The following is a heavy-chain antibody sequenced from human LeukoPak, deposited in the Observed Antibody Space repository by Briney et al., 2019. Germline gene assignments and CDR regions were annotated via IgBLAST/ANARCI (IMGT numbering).Heavy chain of an antibody. CDR1: EFTFSRYW. V-gene: IGHV3-74*01. CDR2: INSDGIIT. D-gene: IGHD3-22*01. Sequence: PGGSLRLSCAASEFTFSRYWMQWVRQAPGKGLVCVSRINSDGIITNYADSAKGRFTISRDNAKNTLYLQMNSLRAEDTAVYYCVRDSSASYWGQGTLVTVSS. CDR3: VRDSSASY. J-gene: IGHJ4*02.